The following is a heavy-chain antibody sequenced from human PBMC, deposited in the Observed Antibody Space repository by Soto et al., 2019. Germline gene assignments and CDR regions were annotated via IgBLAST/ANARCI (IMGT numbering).Heavy chain of an antibody. D-gene: IGHD2-2*01. J-gene: IGHJ5*02. Sequence: QVQLQESGPGLLKPSETLSLTCTVSGDSVSSYYWSWIRQPPGKGLEWIGYIYYSVSTNYNPSLESRVTISVDTSKNQFSLKLSSVTAADTAVYYCARGSLVPASNGFDPWGQGTLVTVSS. CDR2: IYYSVST. CDR1: GDSVSSYY. CDR3: ARGSLVPASNGFDP. V-gene: IGHV4-59*02.